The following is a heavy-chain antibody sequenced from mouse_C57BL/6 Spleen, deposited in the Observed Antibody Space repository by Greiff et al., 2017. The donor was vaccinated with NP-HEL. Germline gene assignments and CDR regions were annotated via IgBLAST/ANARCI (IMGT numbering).Heavy chain of an antibody. V-gene: IGHV1-64*01. CDR2: IHPNSGST. CDR3: ARGGDPLITTVVATDWYFDV. D-gene: IGHD1-1*01. Sequence: QVQLKQPGAELVKPGASVKLSCKASGYTFTSYWMHWVKQRPGQGLEWIGMIHPNSGSTNYNEKFKSKATLTVDKSSSTAYMQLSSLTSEDSAVYYCARGGDPLITTVVATDWYFDVWGTGTTVTVSS. J-gene: IGHJ1*03. CDR1: GYTFTSYW.